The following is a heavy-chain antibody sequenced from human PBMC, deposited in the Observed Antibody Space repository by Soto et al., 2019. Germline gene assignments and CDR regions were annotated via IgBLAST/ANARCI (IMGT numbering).Heavy chain of an antibody. J-gene: IGHJ4*02. CDR1: GFTFSSYA. D-gene: IGHD1-1*01. CDR3: ARELERVLDY. Sequence: QVQLVESGGGVVQPGRSLRLSCAASGFTFSSYAMHWVRQAPGKGLEWVAVIAYDGRNKYYADSVKGRFTISRDNSKNTLYLQMNILRIEDTAVYYCARELERVLDYWGQGTLVTVSS. CDR2: IAYDGRNK. V-gene: IGHV3-30*04.